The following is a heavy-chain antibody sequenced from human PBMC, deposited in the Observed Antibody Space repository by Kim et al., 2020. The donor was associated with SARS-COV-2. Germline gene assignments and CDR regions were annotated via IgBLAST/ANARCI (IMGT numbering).Heavy chain of an antibody. CDR1: GGSTSSNSYY. J-gene: IGHJ6*02. CDR2: IYYDGNT. V-gene: IGHV4-39*01. Sequence: SETLSLTCTVSGGSTSSNSYYWDWIRQPPGKGLEWIGSIYYDGNTYYNPSLKSRVSISVDTSRNQFSLRLTSVTAADTAVYYCARRLISYYYDSGGYLMAASYGMDVWGQGTTVTVSS. D-gene: IGHD3-22*01. CDR3: ARRLISYYYDSGGYLMAASYGMDV.